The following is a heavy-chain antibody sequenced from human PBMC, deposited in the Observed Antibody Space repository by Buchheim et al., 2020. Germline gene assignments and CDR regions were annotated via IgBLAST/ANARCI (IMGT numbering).Heavy chain of an antibody. D-gene: IGHD3-22*01. V-gene: IGHV3-30*04. CDR2: ISYDGSNK. Sequence: QVQLVESGGGVVQPGRSLRLSCAASGFTFSSYAMHWVRQAPGKGLEWVAVISYDGSNKYYADSVKGRFTISRDNSKHTLYLQMNSLRAEDTAVYYCARIGKDSSDYYYFDYWGQGTL. CDR3: ARIGKDSSDYYYFDY. J-gene: IGHJ4*02. CDR1: GFTFSSYA.